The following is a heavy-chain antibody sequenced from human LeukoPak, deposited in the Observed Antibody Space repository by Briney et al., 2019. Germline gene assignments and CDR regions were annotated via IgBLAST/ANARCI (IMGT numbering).Heavy chain of an antibody. CDR2: INTSGGST. V-gene: IGHV1-46*01. CDR3: AREGLVTTGDFDY. Sequence: ASVKVSCKASGYSFTDYYIHWVRQAPGQGLEWMGIINTSGGSTSYADKFQGRVTMIRDTSTSTVYMELRSLRLEDTAVYYCAREGLVTTGDFDYWAQGSLITVSS. CDR1: GYSFTDYY. D-gene: IGHD4-17*01. J-gene: IGHJ4*02.